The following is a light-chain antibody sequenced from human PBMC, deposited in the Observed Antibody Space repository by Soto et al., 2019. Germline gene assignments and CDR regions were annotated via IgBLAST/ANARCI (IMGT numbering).Light chain of an antibody. CDR1: QSVLYSSNNKNY. J-gene: IGKJ1*01. Sequence: DIVMTQSPDSLAVSLGERATINCKSSQSVLYSSNNKNYLAWYQQKPGQPPKLLIYWTSTRESGVPDRFSGSGSGTDFPLTIRRLQAEDVAVYYCHQYYSTPPTFGQGTKVEIK. V-gene: IGKV4-1*01. CDR3: HQYYSTPPT. CDR2: WTS.